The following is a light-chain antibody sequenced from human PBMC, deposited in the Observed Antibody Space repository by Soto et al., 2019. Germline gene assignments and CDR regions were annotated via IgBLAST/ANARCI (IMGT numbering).Light chain of an antibody. CDR2: GAT. J-gene: IGKJ1*01. CDR3: LQYNNYPWM. Sequence: DIQMTQSPSSLSASVGDRVTITCRASQGIGTDLGGYQQKAGKAPKRLIYGATSLHSGVPSRFSGSGSGTELALTISGLQPEDFATDDGLQYNNYPWMCGQGTKVEIK. CDR1: QGIGTD. V-gene: IGKV1-17*01.